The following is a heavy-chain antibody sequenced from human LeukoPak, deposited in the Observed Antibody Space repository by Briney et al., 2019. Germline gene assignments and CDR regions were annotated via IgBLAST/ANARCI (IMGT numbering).Heavy chain of an antibody. CDR3: AKSDCSFTSCYDNYYYGMDV. CDR1: GYTFTAYY. D-gene: IGHD2-2*01. CDR2: VNPDSGGT. J-gene: IGHJ6*02. Sequence: ASVKVSCKASGYTFTAYYMHWVRQAPGQGLEWMGWVNPDSGGTNYAQNFQGRVTMTRDTSISTAYMELSRLRPDDTAVYYCAKSDCSFTSCYDNYYYGMDVWGQGTTVTVSS. V-gene: IGHV1-2*02.